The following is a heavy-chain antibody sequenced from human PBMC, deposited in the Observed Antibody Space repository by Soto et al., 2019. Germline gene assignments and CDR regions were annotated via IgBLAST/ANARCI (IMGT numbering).Heavy chain of an antibody. Sequence: QLQLQESGPGLVKPSETLSLTCTVSGGSISSSSYYWGWIRQPPGKGLEWIGSIYYSGSTYYNPSLKSRVTISVDTSKNQFSLKLSSVTAADTAVYYCARGPKSYYYYMDVWGKGTTVTVSS. J-gene: IGHJ6*03. CDR3: ARGPKSYYYYMDV. V-gene: IGHV4-39*01. CDR1: GGSISSSSYY. CDR2: IYYSGST.